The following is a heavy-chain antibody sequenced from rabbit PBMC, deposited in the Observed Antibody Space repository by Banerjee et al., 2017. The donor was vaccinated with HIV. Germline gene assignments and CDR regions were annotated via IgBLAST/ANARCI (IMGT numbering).Heavy chain of an antibody. D-gene: IGHD4-1*01. Sequence: QEQLEESGGDLVQPVGSLTLTCTASGFSFNSSYWICWVRQAPGKGLEWIACIYDGSSGSTYYASWAKGRFTISKTSSTTVTLQMTSLTAADTATYFCARDLAGVVGWNFDLWGPGTLVTVS. V-gene: IGHV1S45*01. CDR1: GFSFNSSYW. CDR3: ARDLAGVVGWNFDL. CDR2: IYDGSSGST. J-gene: IGHJ4*01.